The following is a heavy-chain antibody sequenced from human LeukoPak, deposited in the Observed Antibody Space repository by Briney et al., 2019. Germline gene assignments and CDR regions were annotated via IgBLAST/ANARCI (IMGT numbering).Heavy chain of an antibody. Sequence: GGSLRLSCAASGFPFSSSWVHWVRQAPGKGLVWVSRISGDGGSTEYADSVKGRFAISRDNAKNKLYLQMNSLRAEDTAVYHCAARFRDGLDIWGQGTMVTVSS. V-gene: IGHV3-74*03. CDR3: AARFRDGLDI. J-gene: IGHJ3*02. CDR2: ISGDGGST. CDR1: GFPFSSSW.